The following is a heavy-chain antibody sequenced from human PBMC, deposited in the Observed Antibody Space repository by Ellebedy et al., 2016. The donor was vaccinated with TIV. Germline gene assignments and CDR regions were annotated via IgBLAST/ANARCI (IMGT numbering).Heavy chain of an antibody. CDR2: IKQDGSEI. CDR3: ARKDVGGSGWAIDL. CDR1: GFTFSSHW. D-gene: IGHD6-19*01. J-gene: IGHJ5*02. Sequence: GESLKISXAASGFTFSSHWMRWVRQAPGKGLEWVANIKQDGSEIHYVDSVKGRFTISRDNAKNSLFLQMNSLRVEDTAVYYCARKDVGGSGWAIDLWGQGTLVTVSS. V-gene: IGHV3-7*03.